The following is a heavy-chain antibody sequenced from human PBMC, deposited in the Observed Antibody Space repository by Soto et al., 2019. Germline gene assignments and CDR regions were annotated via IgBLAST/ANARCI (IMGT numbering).Heavy chain of an antibody. CDR3: AREVRNYYDSSGYSEFDY. V-gene: IGHV3-33*01. CDR1: GFTFSSYG. J-gene: IGHJ4*02. D-gene: IGHD3-22*01. Sequence: GGSLRLSCAASGFTFSSYGMHWVRQAPGKGLEWVAVIWYDGSNKYYADSVKGRFTISRDNSKNTLYLQMNSLRAEDTAVYYCAREVRNYYDSSGYSEFDYWGQGTLVTVSS. CDR2: IWYDGSNK.